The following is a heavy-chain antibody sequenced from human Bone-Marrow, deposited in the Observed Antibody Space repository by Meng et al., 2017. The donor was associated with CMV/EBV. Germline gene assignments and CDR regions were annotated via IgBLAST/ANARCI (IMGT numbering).Heavy chain of an antibody. CDR2: IGTGSSDI. Sequence: GESLKISCAASGFTFSTYTMNWVRQAPGKGLEWVSSIGTGSSDIYYADSVKGRFTISRDNAKNSLYLQMNSLRAEDTAVYYCARTVLDYGDYFISYYYYGMDVWGQATTVTVSS. J-gene: IGHJ6*02. D-gene: IGHD4-17*01. V-gene: IGHV3-21*04. CDR1: GFTFSTYT. CDR3: ARTVLDYGDYFISYYYYGMDV.